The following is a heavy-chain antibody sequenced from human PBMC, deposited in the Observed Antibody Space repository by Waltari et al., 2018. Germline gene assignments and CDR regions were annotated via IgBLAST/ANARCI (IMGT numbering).Heavy chain of an antibody. CDR3: ARYGEVPASYFFDY. CDR2: IHYSGSR. Sequence: QVQLHQWGAGQLKPSETLSLTCAVSGESFLGYFWSWIRQSPGKGLEWLGSIHYSGSRNPDPTLESRLSLSVDTTKKRFSLSLTSVTAADAALYFCARYGEVPASYFFDYWGQGTLVTVSS. V-gene: IGHV4-34*01. J-gene: IGHJ4*01. CDR1: GESFLGYF. D-gene: IGHD2-21*01.